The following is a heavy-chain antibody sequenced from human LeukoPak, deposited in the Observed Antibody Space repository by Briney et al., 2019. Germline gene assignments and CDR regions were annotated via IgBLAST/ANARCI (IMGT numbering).Heavy chain of an antibody. Sequence: SETLSLTCAVYGGSFSGYCWSWIRQPPGKGLEWIGEINHSGSTNYNPSLKSRVTISVDTSKNQFSLKLSSVTAADTAVYYCARGGRSGWYDWFDPWGQGTLVTVSS. CDR2: INHSGST. D-gene: IGHD6-19*01. J-gene: IGHJ5*02. CDR3: ARGGRSGWYDWFDP. CDR1: GGSFSGYC. V-gene: IGHV4-34*01.